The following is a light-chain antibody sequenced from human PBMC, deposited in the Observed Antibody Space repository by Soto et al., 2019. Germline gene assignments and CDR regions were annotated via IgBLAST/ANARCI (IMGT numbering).Light chain of an antibody. J-gene: IGLJ1*01. CDR3: SSYAGSNTYG. CDR2: EVS. Sequence: QSVLTQPPSASGSPGQSVTISCTGTSSDVGGYNYVSWYQQHPGKAPKLMIYEVSKRPSGVPYRFSGSKSGNTASLTVSGLQAEDEADYYCSSYAGSNTYGFGTGTKVTVL. CDR1: SSDVGGYNY. V-gene: IGLV2-8*01.